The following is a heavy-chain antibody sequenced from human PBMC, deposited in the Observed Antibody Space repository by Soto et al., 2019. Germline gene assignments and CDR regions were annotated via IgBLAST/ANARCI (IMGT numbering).Heavy chain of an antibody. Sequence: EEHLLESGGHLVQPGGSLRLSCAASGFTFSSYDMSWVRQAPGKGLEWVSSVTPTGGTTYYSDSVKGRFIISRDNSRNTLYLQMDSLRAEDTAVYYCAKGHYQHYGMAVWGQGTPVTVSS. CDR2: VTPTGGTT. CDR1: GFTFSSYD. V-gene: IGHV3-23*01. D-gene: IGHD3-10*01. CDR3: AKGHYQHYGMAV. J-gene: IGHJ6*02.